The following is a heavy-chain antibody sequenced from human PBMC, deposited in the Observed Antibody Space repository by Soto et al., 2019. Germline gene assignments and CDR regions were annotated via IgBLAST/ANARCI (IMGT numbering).Heavy chain of an antibody. J-gene: IGHJ6*02. D-gene: IGHD6-13*01. CDR1: GFTFSSYV. CDR3: AKNKAGIAAAGYYYYGMDV. V-gene: IGHV3-30*18. CDR2: ISYDGSNK. Sequence: GGSLRLSCAASGFTFSSYVMHWVRQAPGKGLEWVAVISYDGSNKYYADSVKGRFTISRDNSKNTLYLQMNSLRAEDTAVYYCAKNKAGIAAAGYYYYGMDVWGQGTTVTVSS.